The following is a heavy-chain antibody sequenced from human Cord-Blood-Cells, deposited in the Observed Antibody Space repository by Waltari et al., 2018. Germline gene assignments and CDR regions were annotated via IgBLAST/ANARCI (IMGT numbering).Heavy chain of an antibody. J-gene: IGHJ4*02. CDR1: GFTFSSYS. D-gene: IGHD6-13*01. V-gene: IGHV3-21*01. Sequence: EVQLVESGGGLVKPGGSLRLSCAASGFTFSSYSMNWVRQAPGKGLEWVSSISSSSSYIYYADSVKGRFTISRDNAKNSLYLQMNSLRAEDTTVYYCARDKYSSSWFDYWGQGTLVTVSS. CDR3: ARDKYSSSWFDY. CDR2: ISSSSSYI.